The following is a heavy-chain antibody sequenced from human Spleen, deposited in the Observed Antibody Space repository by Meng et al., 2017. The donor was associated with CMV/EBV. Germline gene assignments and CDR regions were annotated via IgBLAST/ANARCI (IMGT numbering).Heavy chain of an antibody. J-gene: IGHJ4*02. CDR2: IIPIFGTA. CDR3: ARVGLCSGTTCYTGDYSSRHFDY. D-gene: IGHD2-2*02. V-gene: IGHV1-69*05. Sequence: ISWVRQAPGQGLEWMGGIIPIFGTANYAQKFQGRVTITTDESRTTAYLELSSLRSEDTAVYYCARVGLCSGTTCYTGDYSSRHFDYWGQGTLVTVSS.